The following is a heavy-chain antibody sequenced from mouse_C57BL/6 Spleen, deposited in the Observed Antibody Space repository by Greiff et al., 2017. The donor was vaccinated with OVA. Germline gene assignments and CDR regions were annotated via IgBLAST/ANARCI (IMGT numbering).Heavy chain of an antibody. CDR2: ISYDGSN. CDR1: GYSITSGYY. CDR3: ARDRDDGYSFDY. Sequence: ESGPGLVKPSQSLSLTCSVTGYSITSGYYWNWIRQFPGNKLEWMGYISYDGSNNYNPSLKNRISITRDTSKNQFFLKLNSVTTEVTATYYCARDRDDGYSFDYWGQGTTLTVSS. J-gene: IGHJ2*01. V-gene: IGHV3-6*01. D-gene: IGHD2-3*01.